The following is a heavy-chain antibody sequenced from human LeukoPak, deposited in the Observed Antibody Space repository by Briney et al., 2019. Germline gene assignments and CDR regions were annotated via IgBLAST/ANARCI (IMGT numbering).Heavy chain of an antibody. V-gene: IGHV4-39*07. CDR2: IYYSGST. CDR1: GGSISSSSYY. J-gene: IGHJ3*02. Sequence: SETLSLTCTVSGGSISSSSYYWGWIRQPPGKGLEWIGSIYYSGSTYYNPSLKSRVTISVDTSKNQFSLKLSSVTAADTAVYYCARGSGYYDSSEMAFDIWGQGTMVTVSS. CDR3: ARGSGYYDSSEMAFDI. D-gene: IGHD3-22*01.